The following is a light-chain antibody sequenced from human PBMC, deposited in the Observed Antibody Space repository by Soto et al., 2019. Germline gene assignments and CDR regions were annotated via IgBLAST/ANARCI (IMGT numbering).Light chain of an antibody. CDR1: QSVSSY. V-gene: IGKV3-11*01. CDR2: DAS. Sequence: EIVLTQSPAILSVSPGERATLSCRASQSVSSYLAWYQQKPGQAPRLLIYDASNRATGIPARFSGSGSGTDFTLTISSLEPEDFAVYYCQQRSNWPLFTFGPGTKVDIK. J-gene: IGKJ3*01. CDR3: QQRSNWPLFT.